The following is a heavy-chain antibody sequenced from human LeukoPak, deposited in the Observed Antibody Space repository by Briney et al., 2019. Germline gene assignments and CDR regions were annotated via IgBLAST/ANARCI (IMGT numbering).Heavy chain of an antibody. J-gene: IGHJ5*02. Sequence: SVKVSCKASGGTFSSYAISWVRQAPGQGLEWMGGIIPIFGTANYAQKIQGRVTITSDESTSTAYMELSSLRSEDTAVYYCARDYYDFWSGYYTGPLNWFDPWGQGTLVTVSS. V-gene: IGHV1-69*01. CDR2: IIPIFGTA. CDR1: GGTFSSYA. CDR3: ARDYYDFWSGYYTGPLNWFDP. D-gene: IGHD3-3*01.